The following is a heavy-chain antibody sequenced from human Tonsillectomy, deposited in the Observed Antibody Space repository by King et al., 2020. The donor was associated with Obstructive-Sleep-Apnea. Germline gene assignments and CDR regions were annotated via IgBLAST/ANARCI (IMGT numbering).Heavy chain of an antibody. Sequence: QLVQSGGGLVQPGRSLRLSCAASGFTFDDYAMHWVRQAPGKGLEWVSGISWNSGSIGYADSVKGRFTISRDNAKNSLYLQMNSLRAEDTALYYCAKDSEYYGSGSYPHFDYWGQGTLVTVSS. V-gene: IGHV3-9*01. CDR3: AKDSEYYGSGSYPHFDY. J-gene: IGHJ4*02. CDR2: ISWNSGSI. CDR1: GFTFDDYA. D-gene: IGHD3-10*01.